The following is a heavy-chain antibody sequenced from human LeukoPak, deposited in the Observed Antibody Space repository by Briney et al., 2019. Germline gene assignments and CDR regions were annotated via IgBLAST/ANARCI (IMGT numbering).Heavy chain of an antibody. D-gene: IGHD1-26*01. CDR2: IDGRGSST. V-gene: IGHV3-23*05. CDR3: AKGGKWDVTPFDY. CDR1: GFTFSSYA. J-gene: IGHJ4*02. Sequence: PGGSLRLSCAASGFTFSSYAMSWVRQAPNKGLEWVSTIDGRGSSTFSADSVKGRFTISRDNSKNTLYLQVNSLRAEDTAVYYCAKGGKWDVTPFDYWGQGTLVTVSS.